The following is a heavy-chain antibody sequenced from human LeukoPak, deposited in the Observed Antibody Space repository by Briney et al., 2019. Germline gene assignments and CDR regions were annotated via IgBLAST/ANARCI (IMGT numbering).Heavy chain of an antibody. D-gene: IGHD3-3*01. J-gene: IGHJ5*02. Sequence: GGSLRLSCAASGFTFSSYWMSWVRQAPGKGLEWVANIKQDGSEKYYVDSVKGRFTISRDSAKNSLYLQMNSLRAEDTAVYYCARGYYDFWSGYYSPYNWFDPWGQGTLVTVSS. CDR2: IKQDGSEK. CDR1: GFTFSSYW. CDR3: ARGYYDFWSGYYSPYNWFDP. V-gene: IGHV3-7*04.